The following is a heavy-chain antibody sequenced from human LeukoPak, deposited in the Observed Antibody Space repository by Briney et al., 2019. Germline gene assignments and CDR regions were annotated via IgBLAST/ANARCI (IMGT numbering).Heavy chain of an antibody. CDR1: GFTFSDYF. D-gene: IGHD6-13*01. CDR3: ARSEHIAAAGGAEYFQH. CDR2: IKQDGSQK. Sequence: GGSLRLSCAASGFTFSDYFMSWVRQAPGKGLEWVANIKQDGSQKYYGDSVKGRFTISRDNAKNSLYLQMNSLRAEDTAVYYCARSEHIAAAGGAEYFQHWGQGTLVTVSS. V-gene: IGHV3-7*03. J-gene: IGHJ1*01.